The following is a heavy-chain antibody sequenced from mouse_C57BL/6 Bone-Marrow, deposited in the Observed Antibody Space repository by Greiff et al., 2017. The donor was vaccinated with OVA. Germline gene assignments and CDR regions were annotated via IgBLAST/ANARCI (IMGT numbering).Heavy chain of an antibody. CDR1: GYTFTNYW. J-gene: IGHJ4*01. CDR3: ARMVVATPYAMDY. D-gene: IGHD1-1*01. Sequence: QVQLQQSGAELVRPGTSVKLSCTASGYTFTNYWIGWAKQRPGHGLEWIGDIYPGGGYTNYNEKFKGKATLSADKSSSTAYMQFSSLTSEDSAIYYCARMVVATPYAMDYWGQGTAVTVSS. V-gene: IGHV1-63*01. CDR2: IYPGGGYT.